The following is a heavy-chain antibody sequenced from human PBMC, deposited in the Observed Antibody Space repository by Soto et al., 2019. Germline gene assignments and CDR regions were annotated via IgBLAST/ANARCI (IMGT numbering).Heavy chain of an antibody. Sequence: GGSLRLSCAASGFTFSSYAMSWVRQAPGKGLEWVSAISGSGGSTYYADSVKGRFTVSRDNSKNTLYLQMNSLRAEDTAVYYCANFPYVFWSVFLAVRAKGPTVPVSA. D-gene: IGHD3-3*01. CDR3: ANFPYVFWSVFLAV. CDR1: GFTFSSYA. CDR2: ISGSGGST. V-gene: IGHV3-23*01. J-gene: IGHJ6*04.